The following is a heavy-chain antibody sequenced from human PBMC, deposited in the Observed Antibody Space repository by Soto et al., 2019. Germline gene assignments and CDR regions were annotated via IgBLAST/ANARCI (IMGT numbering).Heavy chain of an antibody. CDR3: ARLQYSGYASVS. CDR1: GGTLTNYT. V-gene: IGHV1-69*02. J-gene: IGHJ5*02. CDR2: IIPLLDMA. D-gene: IGHD5-12*01. Sequence: QVQLVQSGAEVKKPGSSVKVSCKPSGGTLTNYTINWVRQAPGQGLEWMGRIIPLLDMAHYAQKFQGRVTISADKSTSTAYLEVISLSSEDTAVYYCARLQYSGYASVSWGQGTVVSVSS.